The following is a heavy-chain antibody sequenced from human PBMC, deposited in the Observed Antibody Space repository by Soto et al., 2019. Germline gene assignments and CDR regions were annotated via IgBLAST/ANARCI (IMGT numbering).Heavy chain of an antibody. D-gene: IGHD6-19*01. CDR1: GGTISSYT. V-gene: IGHV1-69*02. J-gene: IGHJ3*02. Sequence: QVQLVQSGAEVKKPGSSVKVSCKASGGTISSYTISWVRQAPGQGLEWMGRIIPILGIANYAQKFQGRVTITADKXXSXAXKELSSLRSEDTAVYYCARGALMAVAGNRVPHAFDIWGQGTMVTVSS. CDR3: ARGALMAVAGNRVPHAFDI. CDR2: IIPILGIA.